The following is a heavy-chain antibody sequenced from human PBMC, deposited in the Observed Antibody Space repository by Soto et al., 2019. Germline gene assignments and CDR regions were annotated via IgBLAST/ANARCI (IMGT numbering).Heavy chain of an antibody. J-gene: IGHJ6*02. Sequence: QVQLVQSGAEVKKPGSSVKVSCRAPGGTFNSHNISWVRQAPEQGLEWMGGIMPMFGVTNYAREFQGRLTRTANESTTTSGMEVSGLTSEEPAVYYCAGEGVTSSMSVTWMGYHSYGLDVWGQGTTVIVSS. CDR3: AGEGVTSSMSVTWMGYHSYGLDV. CDR2: IMPMFGVT. CDR1: GGTFNSHN. D-gene: IGHD2-2*01. V-gene: IGHV1-69*12.